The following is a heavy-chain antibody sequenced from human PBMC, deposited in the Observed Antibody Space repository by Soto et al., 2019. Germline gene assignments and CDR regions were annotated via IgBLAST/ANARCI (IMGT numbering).Heavy chain of an antibody. CDR2: VYYTGTT. D-gene: IGHD3-22*01. CDR3: ARLGGYYQSLDT. CDR1: RRSISPYY. J-gene: IGHJ5*02. V-gene: IGHV4-59*08. Sequence: SETLSLTCTVSRRSISPYYWSWIRQPPGKGLEWIGYVYYTGTTTYSPSLKSRVTISVDTSMNQISLKLSSVTAADTAFYYCARLGGYYQSLDTWGQGTLVTSPQ.